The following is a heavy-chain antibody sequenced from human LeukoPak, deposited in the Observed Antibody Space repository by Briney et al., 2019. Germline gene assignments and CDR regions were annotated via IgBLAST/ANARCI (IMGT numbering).Heavy chain of an antibody. Sequence: SETLSLTCTVSGGSVSSGSYYWSWIRQPPGKGLEWIGEINHSGSTNYNPSLKSRVTISVDTSKNQFSLKLSSVTAADTAVYYCARGRLTRSTASNTGYSSSWYVYWGQGTLVTVSS. CDR1: GGSVSSGSYY. CDR2: INHSGST. CDR3: ARGRLTRSTASNTGYSSSWYVY. J-gene: IGHJ4*02. D-gene: IGHD6-13*01. V-gene: IGHV4-61*01.